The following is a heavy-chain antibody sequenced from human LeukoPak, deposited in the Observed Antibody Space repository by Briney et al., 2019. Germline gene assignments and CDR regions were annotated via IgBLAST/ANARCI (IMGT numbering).Heavy chain of an antibody. CDR1: GFTFSSYA. CDR2: ISGSGGST. J-gene: IGHJ4*02. V-gene: IGHV3-23*01. Sequence: QAGGSLRLSCAASGFTFSSYAMSWVRQAPGKGLEWVSAISGSGGSTYYADSVKGRFTISRDNSKNTLYLQMNSLRAEDTAVYYCAKDVYSSGYPYYFDYWGQGTLVTVSS. CDR3: AKDVYSSGYPYYFDY. D-gene: IGHD3-22*01.